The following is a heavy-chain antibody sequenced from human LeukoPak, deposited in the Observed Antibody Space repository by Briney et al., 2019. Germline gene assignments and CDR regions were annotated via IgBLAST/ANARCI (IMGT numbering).Heavy chain of an antibody. Sequence: GASVKVSCKVSGYTLTELSMHWVRQAPGKGLEWMGGFDPEDGETIYAQKFQGRVTMTEDTSTDTAYMELSSLRSDDTAVYYCARDRMVGGELKFDPWGQGTLVTVSS. D-gene: IGHD2-21*01. CDR1: GYTLTELS. J-gene: IGHJ5*02. CDR2: FDPEDGET. V-gene: IGHV1-24*01. CDR3: ARDRMVGGELKFDP.